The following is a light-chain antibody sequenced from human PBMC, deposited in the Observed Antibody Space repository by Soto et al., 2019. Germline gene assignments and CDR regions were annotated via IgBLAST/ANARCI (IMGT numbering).Light chain of an antibody. V-gene: IGKV3-11*01. CDR1: QSVSPY. J-gene: IGKJ4*01. Sequence: EIVLTQSPATLSLSPGERATLSCRANQSVSPYLAWYQQQRSQAPRLLIYDSSHRATGIPARFSGSGSGTVFSLTSSSLEAEEFAVYYCRQWSTTFGGGTNVDI. CDR2: DSS. CDR3: RQWSTT.